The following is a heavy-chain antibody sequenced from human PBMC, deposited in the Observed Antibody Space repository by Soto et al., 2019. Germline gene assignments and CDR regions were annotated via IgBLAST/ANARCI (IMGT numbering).Heavy chain of an antibody. V-gene: IGHV3-30*18. D-gene: IGHD1-26*01. CDR2: ISYDGSNK. CDR1: GFTFSSYG. J-gene: IGHJ6*02. CDR3: AKDEGGSYYYYYGMDV. Sequence: GGSLRLSCAASGFTFSSYGMHWVRQAPGKGLEWVAVISYDGSNKYYADSVKGRFTISRDNSKNTLYLQMNSLRAEDTAVYYCAKDEGGSYYYYYGMDVWGPGTTVTVSS.